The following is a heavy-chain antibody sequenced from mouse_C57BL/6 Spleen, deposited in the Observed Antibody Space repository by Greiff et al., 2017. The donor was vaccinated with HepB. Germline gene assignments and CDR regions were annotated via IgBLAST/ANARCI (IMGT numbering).Heavy chain of an antibody. J-gene: IGHJ4*01. D-gene: IGHD1-1*01. CDR3: ASHYDYYAMDY. V-gene: IGHV3-6*01. Sequence: EVQLQESGPGLVKPSQSLSLTCSVTGYSITSGYYWNWIRQFPGNKLEWMGYISYDGSNNYNPSLKNRISITRDTSKNQFFLKLNSVTTEDTATYYCASHYDYYAMDYRGQGTSVTVSS. CDR1: GYSITSGYY. CDR2: ISYDGSN.